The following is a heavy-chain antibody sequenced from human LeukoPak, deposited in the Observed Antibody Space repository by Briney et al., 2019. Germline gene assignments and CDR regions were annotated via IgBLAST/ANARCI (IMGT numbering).Heavy chain of an antibody. V-gene: IGHV4-39*01. Sequence: SETLSLTCTVSGGSISSSSYYWGWIRQPPGKGLEWIGSIYYSGSTYYNPSLKSRVTISVDTSKNQFSLKLSSVTAADTAVYYCARHNMITFEGVIVNPFYFDYWGKGTLVTVSS. D-gene: IGHD3-16*02. CDR1: GGSISSSSYY. CDR2: IYYSGST. J-gene: IGHJ4*02. CDR3: ARHNMITFEGVIVNPFYFDY.